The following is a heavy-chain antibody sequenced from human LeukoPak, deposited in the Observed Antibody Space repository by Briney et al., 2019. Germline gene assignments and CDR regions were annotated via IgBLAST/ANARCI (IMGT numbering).Heavy chain of an antibody. CDR2: INPNSGGT. Sequence: GASVKASCKASGYTFTGYYMHWVRQAPGQGLEWMGRINPNSGGTNYAQKFQGRVTMTRDTSISTAYMELSRLRSDDTAVYYCARVFSYYGSGSYYNKFDYWGQGTLVTVSS. D-gene: IGHD3-10*01. J-gene: IGHJ4*02. CDR3: ARVFSYYGSGSYYNKFDY. CDR1: GYTFTGYY. V-gene: IGHV1-2*06.